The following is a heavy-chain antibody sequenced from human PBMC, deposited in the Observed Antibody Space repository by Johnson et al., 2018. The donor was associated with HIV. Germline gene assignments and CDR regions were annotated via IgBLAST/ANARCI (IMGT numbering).Heavy chain of an antibody. Sequence: MLLVESGGGFVQPGGSLRLSCAASGFTFSSYAMSWVRQAPGKGLEWVSAISGSGGSTYYADSVKGRFTISRDNSKNTLYLQMNSLRAEDTAVYYCARGDRSTYYRRGAFDIWGQGTMVTVSS. CDR3: ARGDRSTYYRRGAFDI. CDR2: ISGSGGST. J-gene: IGHJ3*02. D-gene: IGHD1-26*01. V-gene: IGHV3-23*04. CDR1: GFTFSSYA.